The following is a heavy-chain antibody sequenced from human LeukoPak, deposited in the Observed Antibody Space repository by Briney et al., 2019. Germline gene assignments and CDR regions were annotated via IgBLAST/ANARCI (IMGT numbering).Heavy chain of an antibody. Sequence: SETLSLTCTVPGDPIRSYYWSWIRQPPGRGLEWIGSIHYSGSTNYNPSLKSRVTISVDTSKIHFSLKLSSVTAADTAVYYCARGGLITLVRGRYYYGMDVWGQGTTVTVSS. CDR1: GDPIRSYY. V-gene: IGHV4-59*01. CDR2: IHYSGST. D-gene: IGHD3-10*01. CDR3: ARGGLITLVRGRYYYGMDV. J-gene: IGHJ6*02.